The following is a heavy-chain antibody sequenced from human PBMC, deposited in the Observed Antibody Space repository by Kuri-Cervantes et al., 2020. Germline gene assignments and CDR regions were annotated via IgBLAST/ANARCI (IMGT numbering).Heavy chain of an antibody. J-gene: IGHJ4*02. D-gene: IGHD1-7*01. CDR1: GYTFTDYY. CDR2: TNPNSGGT. V-gene: IGHV1-2*02. CDR3: ARSWDYDAALDY. Sequence: ASVKVSCKASGYTFTDYYMHWVRQAPGQGLEWMGWTNPNSGGTNYAQKFQGRVTMTRDTSISTAYMELSRLRSDDTAVYYCARSWDYDAALDYWGQGTLVTVSS.